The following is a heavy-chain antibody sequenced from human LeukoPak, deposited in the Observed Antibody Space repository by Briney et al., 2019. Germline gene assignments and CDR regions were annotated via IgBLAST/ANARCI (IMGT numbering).Heavy chain of an antibody. CDR2: ISSSSSYM. J-gene: IGHJ4*02. Sequence: GGSLRLSCAASGFTFSSYSMNWVRQAPGKGLEWVSSISSSSSYMYYADSVKGRFTISRDNAKNSLYLQMNSLRAEDTAVYYCARVLDTAMVYYFDCWGQGNLVTVSS. V-gene: IGHV3-21*01. D-gene: IGHD5-18*01. CDR3: ARVLDTAMVYYFDC. CDR1: GFTFSSYS.